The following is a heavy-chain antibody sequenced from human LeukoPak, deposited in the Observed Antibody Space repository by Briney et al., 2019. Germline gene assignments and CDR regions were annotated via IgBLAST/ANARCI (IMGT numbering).Heavy chain of an antibody. D-gene: IGHD1-1*01. J-gene: IGHJ6*03. CDR1: GFTFTSSA. CDR2: IVVGSGNT. V-gene: IGHV1-58*02. Sequence: VASVKVSCKASGFTFTSSAMQWVRQARGQRLEWIGWIVVGSGNTNYAQEFQGRVTITRDTSASTAYMELSSLRSEDMAVYYCARSIGGNWNDPYYMDVWGKGTTVTVSS. CDR3: ARSIGGNWNDPYYMDV.